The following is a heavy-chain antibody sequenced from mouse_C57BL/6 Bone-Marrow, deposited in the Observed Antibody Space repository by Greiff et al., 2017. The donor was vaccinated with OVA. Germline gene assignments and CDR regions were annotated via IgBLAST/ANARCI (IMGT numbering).Heavy chain of an antibody. CDR3: VRHEIYYGNYDAMDY. CDR2: IRSKSNNYAT. Sequence: EVKVVESGGGLVQPKGSLKLSCAASGFSFNTYAMNWVRQAPGKGLEWVARIRSKSNNYATYYADSVKDRFTISRDDSESMLYLQMNNLKTEDTAMYYCVRHEIYYGNYDAMDYWGQGTSVTVSS. J-gene: IGHJ4*01. V-gene: IGHV10-1*01. CDR1: GFSFNTYA. D-gene: IGHD2-1*01.